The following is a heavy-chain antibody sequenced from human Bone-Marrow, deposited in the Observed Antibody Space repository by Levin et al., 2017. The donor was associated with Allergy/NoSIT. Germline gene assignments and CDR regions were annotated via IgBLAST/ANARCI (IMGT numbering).Heavy chain of an antibody. CDR2: ISYDGSNK. CDR1: GFTFSSYD. Sequence: PSETLSLTCAASGFTFSSYDMHWVRQAPGKGLEWVPVISYDGSNKYYADSVKGRFTISRDNSKNTLYLQMNSLRAEDTAVYYCAKDRRWELLPTPYDAFDIWGQGTMVTVSS. D-gene: IGHD1-26*01. V-gene: IGHV3-30*18. J-gene: IGHJ3*02. CDR3: AKDRRWELLPTPYDAFDI.